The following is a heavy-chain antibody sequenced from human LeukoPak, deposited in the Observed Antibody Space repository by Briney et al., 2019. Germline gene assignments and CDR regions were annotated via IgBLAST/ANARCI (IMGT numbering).Heavy chain of an antibody. V-gene: IGHV1-69*01. D-gene: IGHD2-15*01. J-gene: IGHJ6*04. CDR3: ARDGGLQGLYCSGGSCYSSYHDGMDV. CDR2: IIPIFGTA. CDR1: GGTFSSYA. Sequence: SVKVSCKASGGTFSSYAISWVRQAPGLGLEWMGGIIPIFGTANYAQKFQGRVTITADESTSTAYMELSSLRSEDTAVYYCARDGGLQGLYCSGGSCYSSYHDGMDVWRKGPTVTVSS.